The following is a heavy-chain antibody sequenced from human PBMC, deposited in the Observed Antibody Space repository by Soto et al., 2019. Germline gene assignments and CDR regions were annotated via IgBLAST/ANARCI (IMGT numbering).Heavy chain of an antibody. J-gene: IGHJ4*02. CDR1: GYTFTSYA. CDR3: ARDMSSSSSRFYFDY. V-gene: IGHV1-3*01. Sequence: QVQLVQSGAEVKKPGASVKVSCKDSGYTFTSYAMHWVRQAPGQRLEWMGWINAGNGNTKYSQKFQGRVPITRDTSASTAYMELSSLRSEDTAVYYCARDMSSSSSRFYFDYWGQGTLVTVSS. CDR2: INAGNGNT. D-gene: IGHD6-6*01.